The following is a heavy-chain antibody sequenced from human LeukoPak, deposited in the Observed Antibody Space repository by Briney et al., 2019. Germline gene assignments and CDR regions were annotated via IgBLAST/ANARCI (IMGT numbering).Heavy chain of an antibody. J-gene: IGHJ6*04. CDR3: AELGITMIGGV. CDR1: GFPFSSYG. Sequence: GSLRLSCAASGFPFSSYGIHWVRQAPGKGLEWVAFIRNDGSHKYYVDSVRGRFTISRDNAKNSLYLQMNSLRAEDTAVYYCAELGITMIGGVWGRGTTVTISS. CDR2: IRNDGSHK. D-gene: IGHD3-10*02. V-gene: IGHV3-30*02.